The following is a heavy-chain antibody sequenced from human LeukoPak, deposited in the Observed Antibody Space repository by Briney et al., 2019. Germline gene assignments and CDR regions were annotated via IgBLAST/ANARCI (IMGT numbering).Heavy chain of an antibody. CDR2: IIPIFGTA. CDR3: ARGPQLRFLEWLFGTYYFDY. V-gene: IGHV1-69*01. CDR1: GGTFSSYA. D-gene: IGHD3-3*01. Sequence: GSSVKVSCKASGGTFSSYAISWVRQAPGQGLEWMGGIIPIFGTANYAQKFQGRVTITADESTSTAYMELSSLRSEDTAVYYCARGPQLRFLEWLFGTYYFDYWGQGTLVTVSS. J-gene: IGHJ4*02.